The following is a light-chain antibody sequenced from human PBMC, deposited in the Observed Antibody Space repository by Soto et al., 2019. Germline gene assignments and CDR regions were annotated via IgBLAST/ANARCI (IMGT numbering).Light chain of an antibody. Sequence: EIVMTQSPATLSVSQGERATLSCRASQSVSSNLAWYQQKPGQAPRLLIYGASTRATGIPARFSGSGSGTAYTLTISSLQSEDFAVYYCQQYNNWPLWTFGQGTKVEIK. CDR3: QQYNNWPLWT. CDR2: GAS. V-gene: IGKV3-15*01. J-gene: IGKJ1*01. CDR1: QSVSSN.